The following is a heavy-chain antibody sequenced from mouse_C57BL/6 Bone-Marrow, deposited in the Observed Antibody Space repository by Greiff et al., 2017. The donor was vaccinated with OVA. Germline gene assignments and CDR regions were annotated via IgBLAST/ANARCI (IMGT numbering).Heavy chain of an antibody. CDR3: ARSHFLLRFDY. J-gene: IGHJ2*01. CDR1: GYTFTSYW. D-gene: IGHD1-1*01. Sequence: QVQLQQPGAELVKPGASVKLSCKASGYTFTSYWMHWVKQRPGQGLEWIGMIHPNSGSTNYNEKFKSKATLTVDKSSSTAYMQLSILTSDDSAVYYCARSHFLLRFDYWGQGTTLTVSS. CDR2: IHPNSGST. V-gene: IGHV1-64*01.